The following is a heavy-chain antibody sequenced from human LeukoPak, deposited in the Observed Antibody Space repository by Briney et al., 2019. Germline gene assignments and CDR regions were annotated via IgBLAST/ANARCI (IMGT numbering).Heavy chain of an antibody. J-gene: IGHJ4*02. CDR3: VRGDGYNGFDY. V-gene: IGHV3-7*01. CDR1: GFTFSGSG. Sequence: PGGSLRLSCAASGFTFSGSGMHWVRQAPGKGLEWVANIKPDGGEKYYVDSVKGRFTISRDNAKNSLHLQMNNLRAEDTAVYYCVRGDGYNGFDYWGQGTLVTVSS. CDR2: IKPDGGEK. D-gene: IGHD5-24*01.